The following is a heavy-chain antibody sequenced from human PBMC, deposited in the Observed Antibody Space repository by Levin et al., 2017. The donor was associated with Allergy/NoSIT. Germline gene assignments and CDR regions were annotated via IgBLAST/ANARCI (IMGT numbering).Heavy chain of an antibody. CDR1: GFTFEDDA. D-gene: IGHD1-7*01. Sequence: PGGSLRLSCAASGFTFEDDALHWVRQAPGKGLEWVSGISWNSESIGYADSVKGRFTTSRDNAKNSLYLQMNSLRTEDTALYYCAKDNHPDWNYPAGYSDFWGQGILVTVSS. CDR2: ISWNSESI. J-gene: IGHJ4*02. V-gene: IGHV3-9*01. CDR3: AKDNHPDWNYPAGYSDF.